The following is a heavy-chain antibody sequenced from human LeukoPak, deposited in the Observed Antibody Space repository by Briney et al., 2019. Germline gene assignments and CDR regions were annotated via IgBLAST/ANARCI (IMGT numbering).Heavy chain of an antibody. CDR1: GFTFNSYS. V-gene: IGHV3-21*04. CDR3: AKDMFPLGLTLTYFDY. Sequence: PGGSLRLSCAASGFTFNSYSMNWVRQTPGKGLEWVSSISSSSGYINYADSVKGRFTVSRDNAKNSLYLQMNSLRAEDTALYYCAKDMFPLGLTLTYFDYWGQGTLVTVSS. J-gene: IGHJ4*02. D-gene: IGHD3-10*02. CDR2: ISSSSGYI.